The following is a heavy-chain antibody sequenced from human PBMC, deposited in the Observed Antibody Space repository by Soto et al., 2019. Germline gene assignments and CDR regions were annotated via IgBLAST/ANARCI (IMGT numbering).Heavy chain of an antibody. V-gene: IGHV3-23*01. CDR3: ANLPSLYYDSSGYYYTDY. D-gene: IGHD3-22*01. J-gene: IGHJ4*02. CDR2: ISGSGGST. Sequence: GGSLRLSCAASGFTFSSYAMSWVRQAPGKGLEWVSAISGSGGSTYYADSVKGRFTISRDNSKNTLYLQMNSLRAEDTAVYYCANLPSLYYDSSGYYYTDYWGQGT. CDR1: GFTFSSYA.